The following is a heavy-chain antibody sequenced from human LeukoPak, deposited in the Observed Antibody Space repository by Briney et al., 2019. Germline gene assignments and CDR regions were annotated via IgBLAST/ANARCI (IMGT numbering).Heavy chain of an antibody. D-gene: IGHD3-10*01. CDR1: GGSFSGYY. CDR2: INHSGST. CDR3: ARENMVRGVIIYYYYYMDV. Sequence: SETLSLTCAVYGGSFSGYYWSWIRQPPGKGLEWIGEINHSGSTNYNPSLKSRVTISVDTSKNQFSLKLSSVTAADTAVYYCARENMVRGVIIYYYYYMDVWGKGTTVTVSS. J-gene: IGHJ6*03. V-gene: IGHV4-34*01.